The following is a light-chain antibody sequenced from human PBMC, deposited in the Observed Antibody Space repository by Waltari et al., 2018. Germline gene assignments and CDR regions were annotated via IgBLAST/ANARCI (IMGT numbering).Light chain of an antibody. J-gene: IGKJ4*01. CDR3: QQYNNWPLT. CDR1: QSVSSN. V-gene: IGKV3-15*01. Sequence: ETGMTQSPDTLSVSAGERATLSCRASQSVSSNLAWYQHKPGQAPRLLIYGASIRATVIPARFSGSGSGTEFTLTISSLQSEDFAVYYCQQYNNWPLTFGGGTKVEIK. CDR2: GAS.